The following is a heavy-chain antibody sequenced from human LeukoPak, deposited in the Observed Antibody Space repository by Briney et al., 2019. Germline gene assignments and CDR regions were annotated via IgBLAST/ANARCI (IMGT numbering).Heavy chain of an antibody. CDR2: IGTAGDT. CDR1: GFTFSSYD. D-gene: IGHD1-1*01. CDR3: ARANWDLNAFDI. J-gene: IGHJ3*02. Sequence: GGPLRLSCAASGFTFSSYDMRWVRQATGKGLEWVSAIGTAGDTYYPGSVKGRFTISRENAKNSLYLQMNSLRAGDTAVYYCARANWDLNAFDIWGQGTMVTVSS. V-gene: IGHV3-13*01.